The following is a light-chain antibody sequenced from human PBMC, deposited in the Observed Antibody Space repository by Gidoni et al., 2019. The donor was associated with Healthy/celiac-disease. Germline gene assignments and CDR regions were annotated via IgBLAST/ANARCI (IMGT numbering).Light chain of an antibody. CDR1: SLRSYY. CDR3: NSRDSSGNHVV. V-gene: IGLV3-19*01. Sequence: SSELTQDPAVSVALGQTVRITCQEDSLRSYYANWYQQKPGQAPVLVIYGKNNRPSGIPDRFSGSSSGNTASLTITGAQAEDEADYYCNSRDSSGNHVVFGGGTKLTVL. J-gene: IGLJ2*01. CDR2: GKN.